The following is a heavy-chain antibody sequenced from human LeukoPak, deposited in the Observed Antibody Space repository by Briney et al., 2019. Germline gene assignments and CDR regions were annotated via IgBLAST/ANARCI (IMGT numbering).Heavy chain of an antibody. CDR2: ISGSGGST. CDR3: ANPFSTQRSNYYIDV. V-gene: IGHV3-23*01. CDR1: GFTFSSYA. D-gene: IGHD2-2*01. J-gene: IGHJ6*03. Sequence: GGSLRLSCAASGFTFSSYAMSWVRQAPGKGLEWVSAISGSGGSTYYADSVKGRFTISRDNSKSTLYLQMNSLRDEDTAVYYCANPFSTQRSNYYIDVWGKGTTVTVSS.